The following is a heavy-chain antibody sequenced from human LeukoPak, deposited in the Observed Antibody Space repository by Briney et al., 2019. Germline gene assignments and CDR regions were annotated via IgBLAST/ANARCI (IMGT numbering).Heavy chain of an antibody. Sequence: GASVKVSCKASGYTFTSYGISWVRQAPGQGLEWMGWTSAYNGNTNYAQKLQGRVTMTTDTSTSTAYMELRSLRSDDTAVYYCARAGGDTYDQPSGWFDYWGQGTLVTVSS. D-gene: IGHD6-19*01. CDR1: GYTFTSYG. CDR3: ARAGGDTYDQPSGWFDY. V-gene: IGHV1-18*01. CDR2: TSAYNGNT. J-gene: IGHJ4*02.